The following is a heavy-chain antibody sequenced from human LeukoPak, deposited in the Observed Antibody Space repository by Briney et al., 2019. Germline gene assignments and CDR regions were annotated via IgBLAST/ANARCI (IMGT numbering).Heavy chain of an antibody. CDR2: IKSKTDGGTT. Sequence: GGSLRLSCAASGFTFSNAWISWVRQAPGKGLEWVGRIKSKTDGGTTDYAAPVKGRFTISRDDSKNTLYLQMNSLKTEDTAVYYCTTDPVVGATTYYYYGMDVWGQGTTVTVSS. D-gene: IGHD1-26*01. J-gene: IGHJ6*02. CDR3: TTDPVVGATTYYYYGMDV. CDR1: GFTFSNAW. V-gene: IGHV3-15*01.